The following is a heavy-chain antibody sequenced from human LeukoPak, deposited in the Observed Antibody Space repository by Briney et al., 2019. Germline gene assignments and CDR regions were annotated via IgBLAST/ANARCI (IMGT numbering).Heavy chain of an antibody. J-gene: IGHJ4*02. CDR2: ISSSSSTI. Sequence: GGSLRLSCAASGFTFSGYSMNWVRQAPGKGLEWVSYISSSSSTIYYADSVKGRFTISRDNAKNSLYLQMNSLRAEDTAVYYCAKALYYYDSSGAHEYYFDYWGQGTLVTVSS. CDR3: AKALYYYDSSGAHEYYFDY. CDR1: GFTFSGYS. V-gene: IGHV3-48*01. D-gene: IGHD3-22*01.